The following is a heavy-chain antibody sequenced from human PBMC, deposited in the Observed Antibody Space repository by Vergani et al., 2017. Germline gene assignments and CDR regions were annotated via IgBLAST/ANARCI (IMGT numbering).Heavy chain of an antibody. CDR3: ARDSRVVVPAAHIDY. D-gene: IGHD2-2*01. V-gene: IGHV3-33*01. J-gene: IGHJ4*02. CDR2: IWYDGSNK. CDR1: GFTFSSYG. Sequence: QVQLVESGGGVVQPGRSLILSCAASGFTFSSYGMHWVRQAPGKGLEWVAVIWYDGSNKYYADSVKGRFTISRDNSKNTLYLQMNSLRAEDTAVYYCARDSRVVVPAAHIDYWGQGTLVTVSS.